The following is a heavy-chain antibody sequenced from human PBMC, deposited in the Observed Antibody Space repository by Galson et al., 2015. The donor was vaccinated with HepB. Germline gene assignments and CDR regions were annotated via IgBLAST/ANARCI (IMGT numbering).Heavy chain of an antibody. CDR2: INTNTGNP. D-gene: IGHD2-2*01. CDR3: ARDGVVVPAANWFDP. CDR1: GYTFTSYA. V-gene: IGHV7-4-1*02. Sequence: SVKVSCKASGYTFTSYAMNWVRQAPGQGLEWMGWINTNTGNPTYAQGFTGRFVFSLDTSVSTAYLQISSLKAEDTAVYYCARDGVVVPAANWFDPWGQGTLVTVSS. J-gene: IGHJ5*02.